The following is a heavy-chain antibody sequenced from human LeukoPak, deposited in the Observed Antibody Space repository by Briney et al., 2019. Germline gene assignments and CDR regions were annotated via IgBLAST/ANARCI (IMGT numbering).Heavy chain of an antibody. CDR2: INWNGETT. D-gene: IGHD3-10*01. CDR3: ATHSYYYGSGSYPHYLDY. Sequence: PGGSLRLSCAASGFNFGAYAMHWVRQLPGKGLEWVSRINWNGETTGYVDPVKGRFTISRDNAKNSLYLQMNSLRAEDTALYYCATHSYYYGSGSYPHYLDYWGQGTLVTVSS. J-gene: IGHJ4*02. CDR1: GFNFGAYA. V-gene: IGHV3-20*04.